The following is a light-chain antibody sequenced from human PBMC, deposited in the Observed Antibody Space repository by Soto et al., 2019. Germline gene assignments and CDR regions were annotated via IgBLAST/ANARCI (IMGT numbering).Light chain of an antibody. Sequence: VLKQSPGTLSLKPGERATLSCRASQSVSSSYLAWYQQKPGQAPRLLIYGASSRATGIPDRFSGSGSGTDFTLTIRRLEPEDFAVYYCQQYGSSPRTFGQRTNVDI. CDR1: QSVSSSY. J-gene: IGKJ1*01. V-gene: IGKV3-20*01. CDR3: QQYGSSPRT. CDR2: GAS.